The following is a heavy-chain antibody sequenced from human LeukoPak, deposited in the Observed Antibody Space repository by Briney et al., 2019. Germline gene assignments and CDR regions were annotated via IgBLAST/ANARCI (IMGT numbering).Heavy chain of an antibody. CDR2: FDPEDGEP. D-gene: IGHD1-1*01. CDR3: ATEKDELLDS. J-gene: IGHJ5*01. V-gene: IGHV1-24*01. Sequence: APVKVSCKVSGYSLSELFTHWVRQAPGKGLEWMGGFDPEDGEPMYAQKFQGRVTMTEDTSTDTAYMELRSLRSEDTAVYYCATEKDELLDSWGQGTLVTVSS. CDR1: GYSLSELF.